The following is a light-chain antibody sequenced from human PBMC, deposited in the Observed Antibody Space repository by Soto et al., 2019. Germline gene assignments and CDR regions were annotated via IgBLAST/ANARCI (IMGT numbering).Light chain of an antibody. V-gene: IGKV1-9*01. CDR2: MAS. J-gene: IGKJ1*01. Sequence: IQLTQFPSSLSASVGDRVTITCRASQGVSSHLAWHQQKPGKAPQVLISMASTLESGVPSRFSGSGSGTEFTLTISSLQPDDFATYYCQQYNSHSPWTFGQGTKV. CDR3: QQYNSHSPWT. CDR1: QGVSSH.